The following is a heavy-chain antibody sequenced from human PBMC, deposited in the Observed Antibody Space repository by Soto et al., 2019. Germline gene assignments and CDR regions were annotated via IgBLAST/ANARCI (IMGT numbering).Heavy chain of an antibody. Sequence: GGSLRLSCAASGFTFSTYGMHWVRQAPGKGLEWVAVIWYDGSYKYYADSVKGRFTISRDNSKNTLYLQMSGLRAEDTAVYYCAKDRLFWSGTTDYWGQGTLVTVSS. D-gene: IGHD3-3*01. CDR3: AKDRLFWSGTTDY. V-gene: IGHV3-33*06. J-gene: IGHJ4*02. CDR1: GFTFSTYG. CDR2: IWYDGSYK.